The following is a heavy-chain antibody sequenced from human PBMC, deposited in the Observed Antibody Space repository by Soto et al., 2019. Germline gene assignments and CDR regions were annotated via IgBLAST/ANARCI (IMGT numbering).Heavy chain of an antibody. CDR3: ARDLGGDYDSVGYFQH. Sequence: SVKVSCKASGGTFSSYTISWVRQAPGQGLEWMGRIIPILGIANYAQKFQGRVTITADKSTSTAYMELSSLRSEDTAVYYCARDLGGDYDSVGYFQHWGQGTLVTVSS. D-gene: IGHD4-17*01. J-gene: IGHJ1*01. V-gene: IGHV1-69*04. CDR1: GGTFSSYT. CDR2: IIPILGIA.